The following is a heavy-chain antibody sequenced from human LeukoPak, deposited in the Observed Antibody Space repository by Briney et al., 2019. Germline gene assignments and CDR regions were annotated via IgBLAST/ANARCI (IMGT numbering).Heavy chain of an antibody. CDR1: GGTFSSYA. CDR2: IIPIFGTA. CDR3: ARDRYPVYSSSSSYYYMDV. J-gene: IGHJ6*03. Sequence: SVKVSCKASGGTFSSYAISWVRQAPGQGLEWMGGIIPIFGTANYAQKFQGRVTITTDESTSTAYMELSSLRSEDTAVYYCARDRYPVYSSSSSYYYMDVWGQGTLVTVSS. D-gene: IGHD6-6*01. V-gene: IGHV1-69*05.